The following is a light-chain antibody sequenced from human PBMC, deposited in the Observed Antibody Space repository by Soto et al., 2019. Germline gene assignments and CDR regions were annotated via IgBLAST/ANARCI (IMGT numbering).Light chain of an antibody. CDR2: KAS. Sequence: DIQMTQSPSTLSASVGDRVTITCRASQSISSWLAWYQQQPGKAPKLLIYKASSLETGVPSRFSGSGSGTEFTLTISSMQPDDFARYYCKQYGSSSPWTFGQGTKVEV. V-gene: IGKV1-5*03. CDR3: KQYGSSSPWT. J-gene: IGKJ1*01. CDR1: QSISSW.